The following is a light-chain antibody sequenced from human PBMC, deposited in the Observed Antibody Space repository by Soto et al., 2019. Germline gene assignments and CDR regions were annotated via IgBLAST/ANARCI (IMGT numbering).Light chain of an antibody. CDR3: CSYAGSSSAYV. CDR2: EVS. CDR1: SSDVGSYNV. Sequence: QSVLTQPASVSGCPGQSITISCTGTSSDVGSYNVVSWYQQHPGKAPKLLIYEVSKRPSGVSDRFSGSKSGNTASLTISGLQAEDEADYHCCSYAGSSSAYVFGTGTKVTVL. V-gene: IGLV2-23*02. J-gene: IGLJ1*01.